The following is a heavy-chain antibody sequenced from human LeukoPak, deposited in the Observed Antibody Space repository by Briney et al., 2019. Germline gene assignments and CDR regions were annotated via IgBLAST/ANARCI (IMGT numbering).Heavy chain of an antibody. D-gene: IGHD5-12*01. CDR3: ARDIVATNFDY. CDR2: IYSGGST. J-gene: IGHJ4*02. V-gene: IGHV3-66*01. Sequence: GPLRLSCAASGFTVSSNYMSWVRQAPGKGLEWVSVIYSGGSTYYADSVKGRFTISRDNSKNTLYLQMNSLRAEDTAVYYCARDIVATNFDYWGQGTLVTVSS. CDR1: GFTVSSNY.